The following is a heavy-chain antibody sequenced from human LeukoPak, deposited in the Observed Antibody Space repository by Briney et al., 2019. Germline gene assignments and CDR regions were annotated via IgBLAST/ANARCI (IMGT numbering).Heavy chain of an antibody. CDR3: ARVVHGIDWYFDL. D-gene: IGHD1-1*01. V-gene: IGHV3-30*04. CDR1: RFTFSSYA. J-gene: IGHJ2*01. Sequence: GGSLRLSCAASRFTFSSYAIHWVRQAPGKGLEWVAVISYDGSNKYYADSVKGRFTISRDNSKNTLYLQMNSLRAEDTAVYYCARVVHGIDWYFDLWGRGTLVTVSS. CDR2: ISYDGSNK.